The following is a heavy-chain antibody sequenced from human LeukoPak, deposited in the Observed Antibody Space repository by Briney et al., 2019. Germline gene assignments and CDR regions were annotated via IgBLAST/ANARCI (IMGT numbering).Heavy chain of an antibody. V-gene: IGHV4-31*03. CDR3: ARYYYDSSGYYYSHFDY. CDR1: GGSISSGGYY. CDR2: IYYSGST. D-gene: IGHD3-22*01. J-gene: IGHJ4*02. Sequence: SETLSLTCTVSGGSISSGGYYWSWIRQHPGKGLEWIRYIYYSGSTYYNPSLKSRVTISVDTSKNQFSLKLSSVTAADTAVYYCARYYYDSSGYYYSHFDYWGQGTLVTVSS.